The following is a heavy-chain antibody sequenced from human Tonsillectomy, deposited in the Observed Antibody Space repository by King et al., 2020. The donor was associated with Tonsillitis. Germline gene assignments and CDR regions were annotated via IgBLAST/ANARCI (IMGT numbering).Heavy chain of an antibody. CDR2: ISSSSSTI. D-gene: IGHD2-2*01. J-gene: IGHJ4*02. Sequence: VQLVESGGGLVQPGGSLRLSCAASGFTFSIYNMNWVRQAPGKGLEWVSYISSSSSTIYYADSVKGRFTISRDNAKNSLYLQMNSLRAEDTARYYCAGEYCSSSSCYAGLDYWGQGTLVTVSS. V-gene: IGHV3-48*01. CDR1: GFTFSIYN. CDR3: AGEYCSSSSCYAGLDY.